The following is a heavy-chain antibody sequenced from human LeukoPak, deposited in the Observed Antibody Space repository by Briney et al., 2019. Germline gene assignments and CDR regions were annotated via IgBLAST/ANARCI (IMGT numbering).Heavy chain of an antibody. Sequence: GGSLRLSCAASGFTFSSYGMHWIRQPPGKGLEWVSVITFDGRNTNCADSVKGRFTISRDNSKNTLYLQMNGLRVEDTAVYYCAKELTTVTHFDYWGQGTLVTVPS. V-gene: IGHV3-30*18. D-gene: IGHD4-17*01. J-gene: IGHJ4*02. CDR3: AKELTTVTHFDY. CDR2: ITFDGRNT. CDR1: GFTFSSYG.